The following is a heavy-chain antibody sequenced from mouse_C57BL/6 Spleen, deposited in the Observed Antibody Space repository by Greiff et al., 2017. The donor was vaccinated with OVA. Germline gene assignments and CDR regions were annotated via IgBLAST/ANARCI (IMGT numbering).Heavy chain of an antibody. D-gene: IGHD2-4*01. CDR2: ISSGSSTI. CDR1: GFTFSDYG. CDR3: ARPDDYDEDYYAMDY. V-gene: IGHV5-17*01. J-gene: IGHJ4*01. Sequence: EVQRVESGGGLVKPGGSLKLSCAASGFTFSDYGMHWVRQAPEKGLEWVAYISSGSSTIYYADTVKGRFTISRDNAKNTLFLQMTSLRSEDTAMYYCARPDDYDEDYYAMDYWGQGTSVTVSS.